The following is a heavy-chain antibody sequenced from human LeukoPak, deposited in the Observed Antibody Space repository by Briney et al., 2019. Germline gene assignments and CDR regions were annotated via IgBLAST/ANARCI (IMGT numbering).Heavy chain of an antibody. CDR2: IYHSGST. CDR1: GVSISSGGYS. D-gene: IGHD3-22*01. Sequence: SETLSLACAVSGVSISSGGYSWSWIRQPPGKGLEWIGCIYHSGSTYYNPSLKSRVTISVDRSKNQFSLKLSSVTAADTAVYYCARAPPSYYYDLLPFDYWGQGTLVTVSS. J-gene: IGHJ4*02. CDR3: ARAPPSYYYDLLPFDY. V-gene: IGHV4-30-2*01.